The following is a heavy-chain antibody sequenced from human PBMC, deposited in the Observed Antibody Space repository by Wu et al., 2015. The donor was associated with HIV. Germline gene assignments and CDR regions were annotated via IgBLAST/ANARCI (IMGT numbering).Heavy chain of an antibody. J-gene: IGHJ4*02. CDR3: AREIQLXYQ. Sequence: QVQLVQSGAEVKKPGSSVKVSCKASGGTFSNYAVNWVRQAPGQGLEWMGDIIPIYGTTNYAQNFQGRVTISADESTTTSYMEVRRLRSDDTAVYYCAREIQLXYQWGQGTLVTVSS. CDR2: IIPIYGTT. D-gene: IGHD3-10*01. CDR1: GGTFSNYA. V-gene: IGHV1-69*12.